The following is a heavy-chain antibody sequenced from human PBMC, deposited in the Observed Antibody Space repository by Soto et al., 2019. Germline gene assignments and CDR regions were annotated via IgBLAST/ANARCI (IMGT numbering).Heavy chain of an antibody. V-gene: IGHV1-69*18. Sequence: QVQLVQSGAEVKKPGSSVKVSCKASGGTFTSYAISWVRQAPGQGPEWMGRIIPMYSSPTYAQKFRGRLTITADGSKRKAYMDLGRLRHENSAEYYLASGTRDCSTFCCHSPQGYSRHEMDVCGPGTTVTV. J-gene: IGHJ6*02. CDR3: ASGTRDCSTFCCHSPQGYSRHEMDV. CDR2: IIPMYSSP. D-gene: IGHD2-15*01. CDR1: GGTFTSYA.